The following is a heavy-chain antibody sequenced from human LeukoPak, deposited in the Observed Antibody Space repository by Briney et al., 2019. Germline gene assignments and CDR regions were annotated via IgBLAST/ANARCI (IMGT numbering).Heavy chain of an antibody. Sequence: PGRSLRLSCAASGFTSSSYGMHWVRRAPGKGLEWVAVIWYDGSNKYYADSVKGRFTISRGNSKNTLYLQMNSLRAEDTAVYYCARDHSSGWYSDYFDYWGQGTLVTVSS. CDR3: ARDHSSGWYSDYFDY. V-gene: IGHV3-33*01. J-gene: IGHJ4*02. CDR1: GFTSSSYG. D-gene: IGHD6-19*01. CDR2: IWYDGSNK.